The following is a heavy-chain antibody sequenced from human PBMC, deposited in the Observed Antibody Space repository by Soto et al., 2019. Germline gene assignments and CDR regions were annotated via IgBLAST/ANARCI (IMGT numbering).Heavy chain of an antibody. V-gene: IGHV3-74*03. CDR2: LSSDGFRA. Sequence: GGSRRLSWAAAGFSLSLYWMHWVRQVRGRGLEWVARLSSDGFRAAYAVSVKGRFFISRDIARNTLSLQMNSLRADDAAVYYCARDLGGPDYWGRGTSVTVSS. CDR3: ARDLGGPDY. J-gene: IGHJ4*02. D-gene: IGHD3-16*01. CDR1: GFSLSLYW.